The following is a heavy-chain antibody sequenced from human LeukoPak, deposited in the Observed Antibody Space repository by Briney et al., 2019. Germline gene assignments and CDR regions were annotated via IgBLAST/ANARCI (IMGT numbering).Heavy chain of an antibody. J-gene: IGHJ4*02. Sequence: PGGSLRLSCAASGFTFSSYAMHWVRQAPGKGLEWVAVISYDGSNKYYADSVKGRFTISRDNAKNSLYLQMNSLRAEDTAVYYCARDAVDYFDYWGQGTLVTVSS. CDR1: GFTFSSYA. D-gene: IGHD4-23*01. CDR2: ISYDGSNK. CDR3: ARDAVDYFDY. V-gene: IGHV3-30-3*01.